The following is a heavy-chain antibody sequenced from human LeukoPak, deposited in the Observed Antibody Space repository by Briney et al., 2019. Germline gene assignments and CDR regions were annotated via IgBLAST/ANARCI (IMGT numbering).Heavy chain of an antibody. D-gene: IGHD6-19*01. Sequence: GGSLRLSGAPAGFTFISYSMNWVRQAPGKGLDLVSSISSSNSYIYKADSVKGRFTISRDNAKNSMYLQMNSLRGEDKAVYYCARDQGLLVVAGRFGYWGQGTLVSVSS. CDR3: ARDQGLLVVAGRFGY. V-gene: IGHV3-21*01. J-gene: IGHJ4*02. CDR1: GFTFISYS. CDR2: ISSSNSYI.